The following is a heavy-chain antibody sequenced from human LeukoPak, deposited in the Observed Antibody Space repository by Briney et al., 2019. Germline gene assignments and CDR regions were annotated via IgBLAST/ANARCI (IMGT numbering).Heavy chain of an antibody. D-gene: IGHD1/OR15-1a*01. CDR1: GFTFSSYS. CDR2: ISSSSSYI. CDR3: ARGEQYMRAFDI. Sequence: GGSLRLSCAASGFTFSSYSMNWVRQAPGKGLEWVSSISSSSSYIYYADSVKGRFTISRDNAKNSLYLQMNSLRAEDTAVYYCARGEQYMRAFDIWGQGTMVTVSS. J-gene: IGHJ3*02. V-gene: IGHV3-21*01.